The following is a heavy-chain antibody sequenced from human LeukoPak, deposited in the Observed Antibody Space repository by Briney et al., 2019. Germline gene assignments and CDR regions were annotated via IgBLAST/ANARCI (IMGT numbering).Heavy chain of an antibody. V-gene: IGHV4-59*01. CDR2: IYYSGTA. CDR1: GVSISRYY. Sequence: SETLSLTCTVSGVSISRYYWSWIRQTPGKGLEWIAYIYYSGTAMYNPSLRSRATISVGMSKKQISLNLSSVTAADTAVYYCATCDNYGSGNPFDYWGQGTLVTVSS. D-gene: IGHD3-10*01. J-gene: IGHJ4*02. CDR3: ATCDNYGSGNPFDY.